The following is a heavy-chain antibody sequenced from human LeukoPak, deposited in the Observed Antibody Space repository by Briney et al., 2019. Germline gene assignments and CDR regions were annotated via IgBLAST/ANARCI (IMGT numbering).Heavy chain of an antibody. CDR1: GVSINSYY. CDR2: IYYSGIT. CDR3: ARTRPLLGATSPFDY. J-gene: IGHJ4*02. D-gene: IGHD1-26*01. V-gene: IGHV4-59*01. Sequence: SETLSLTCTVSGVSINSYYWSWIRQAPGKGLEWIGYIYYSGITNYRPSLKNRVTMSVDTSNSQFSLRLSSATPADTAVYYCARTRPLLGATSPFDYWGQGALVTVSS.